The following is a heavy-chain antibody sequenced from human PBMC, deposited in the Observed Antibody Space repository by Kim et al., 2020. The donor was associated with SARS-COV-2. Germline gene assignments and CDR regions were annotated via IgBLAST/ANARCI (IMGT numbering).Heavy chain of an antibody. D-gene: IGHD3-10*01. CDR2: ISKSGALI. CDR3: ATPPSYASDSETYYPAYW. Sequence: GSLRLSCAASGFAFRSFEMTWVRQAPGKGLEWVSYISKSGALIYYAESVKGRFTISRDNAGNSLYLQMNSLTVEDTAVYYCATPPSYASDSETYYPAYW. J-gene: IGHJ2*01. CDR1: GFAFRSFE. V-gene: IGHV3-48*03.